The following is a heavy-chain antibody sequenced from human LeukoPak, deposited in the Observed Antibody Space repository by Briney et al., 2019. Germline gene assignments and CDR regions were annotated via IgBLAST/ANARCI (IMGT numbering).Heavy chain of an antibody. CDR2: INPNSGGT. J-gene: IGHJ4*02. V-gene: IGHV1-2*02. Sequence: ASVKVSCKASGYTFTGYYMHWVRQAPGQGLEWMGWINPNSGGTNYAQKFQGRVTMTRDTSISTAYMELSRLRSDDTAVYYCARAPPVDYGDYEFDYWGQGTQVTVSS. CDR3: ARAPPVDYGDYEFDY. CDR1: GYTFTGYY. D-gene: IGHD4-17*01.